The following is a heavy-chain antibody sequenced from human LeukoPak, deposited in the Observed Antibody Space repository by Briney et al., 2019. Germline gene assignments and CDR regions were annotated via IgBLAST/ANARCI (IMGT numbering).Heavy chain of an antibody. CDR3: ARAPLGIWAQSYYMDV. V-gene: IGHV3-20*04. CDR2: INWNGGST. Sequence: GGSLRLSCAASGFTFDDYGMSWVRQAPGKELEWVSGINWNGGSTGYADSVKGRFTISRDNAKNSLYLQMNSLRAEDTALYYCARAPLGIWAQSYYMDVWGKGTTVTVSS. D-gene: IGHD7-27*01. J-gene: IGHJ6*03. CDR1: GFTFDDYG.